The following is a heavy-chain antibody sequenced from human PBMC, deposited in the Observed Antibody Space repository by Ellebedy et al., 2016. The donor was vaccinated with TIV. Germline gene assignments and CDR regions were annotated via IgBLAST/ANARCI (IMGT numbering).Heavy chain of an antibody. J-gene: IGHJ4*02. Sequence: PGGSLRLSCAASGFTFSRYAMSWVRQAPGKGLEWVSANSGSGGSTYYADSVKGRFTISRDNSENTLYLQMNSLRVEDTAVYYGATTSGYGTGWYGRNAYWGQGTLVTVSS. CDR2: NSGSGGST. CDR3: ATTSGYGTGWYGRNAY. D-gene: IGHD6-19*01. CDR1: GFTFSRYA. V-gene: IGHV3-23*01.